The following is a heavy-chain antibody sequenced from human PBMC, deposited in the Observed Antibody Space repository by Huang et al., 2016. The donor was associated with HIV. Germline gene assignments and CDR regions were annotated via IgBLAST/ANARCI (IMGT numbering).Heavy chain of an antibody. V-gene: IGHV1-24*01. Sequence: QVQLVESGAELKKPGASVRVSCKVFGYTVSELSLHWVRQAPEKGLEWMGVFHPETGETIDSSRLQAKATMTYDPPTATSSMELSSLSPKDTAVYYCATSTPDVGAVVLRSAFDICGQGTMVTVSS. CDR3: ATSTPDVGAVVLRSAFDI. CDR1: GYTVSELS. J-gene: IGHJ3*02. D-gene: IGHD2-15*01. CDR2: FHPETGET.